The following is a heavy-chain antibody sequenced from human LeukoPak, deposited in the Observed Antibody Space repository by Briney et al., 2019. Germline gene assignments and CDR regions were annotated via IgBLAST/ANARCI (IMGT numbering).Heavy chain of an antibody. CDR3: AREGLDGFDY. J-gene: IGHJ4*02. D-gene: IGHD6-19*01. V-gene: IGHV3-33*01. CDR1: GFTFSSYG. CDR2: IWYDGSSK. Sequence: PGRSLRLSCAASGFTFSSYGMHWVRQAPGKGLEWVAVIWYDGSSKYYADSVKGRFTISRDNSKNTLYLQMNSLRAEDTAVHYCAREGLDGFDYWGQGTLVTVSS.